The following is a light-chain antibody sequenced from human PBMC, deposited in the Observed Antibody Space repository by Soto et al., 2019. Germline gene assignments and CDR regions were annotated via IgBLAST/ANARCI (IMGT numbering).Light chain of an antibody. J-gene: IGKJ1*01. CDR2: AAS. CDR3: QQSYSSPRT. V-gene: IGKV1-39*01. CDR1: QSVSIW. Sequence: DIQMTQSPSTLSASEGDRVTISCRASQSVSIWLAWYQQKPGKAPKLLIYAASSLQSGVPSRFSGSGYGTDFTLTITSLQSEDFAIYYCQQSYSSPRTFGQGTKVDI.